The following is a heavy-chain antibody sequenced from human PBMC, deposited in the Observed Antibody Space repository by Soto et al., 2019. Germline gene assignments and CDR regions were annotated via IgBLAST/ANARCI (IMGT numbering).Heavy chain of an antibody. CDR2: IIPLHNTS. V-gene: IGHV1-69*19. CDR1: GGAFTNYS. D-gene: IGHD3-22*01. CDR3: TIWSNRIPLYYRGMDV. Sequence: QVQLLQSGAEVKKPGSSVKVSCKVSGGAFTNYSLNWVRHAPGQGLEGLGGIIPLHNTSNYSLKLLGRGHVTADLSSHTFYMHLSGPTSADTATYYCTIWSNRIPLYYRGMDVCSQRPTVTVSS. J-gene: IGHJ6*02.